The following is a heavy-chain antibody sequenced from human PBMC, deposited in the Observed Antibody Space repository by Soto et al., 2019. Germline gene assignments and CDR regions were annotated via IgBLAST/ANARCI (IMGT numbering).Heavy chain of an antibody. CDR2: IYYSGST. D-gene: IGHD6-13*01. CDR1: GGSISSYY. V-gene: IGHV4-59*08. J-gene: IGHJ4*02. CDR3: ARRYSSSFDF. Sequence: SETLSLTCAVSGGSISSYYWSWIRQPPGKGLEWIGYIYYSGSTNYNPSLKSRVTISVDTSKNQFSLKLSSVTAADTAVYYCARRYSSSFDFWGQGTLVTVSS.